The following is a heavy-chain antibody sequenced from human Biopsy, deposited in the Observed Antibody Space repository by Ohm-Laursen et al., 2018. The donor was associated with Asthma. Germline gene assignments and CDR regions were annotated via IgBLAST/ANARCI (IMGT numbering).Heavy chain of an antibody. D-gene: IGHD6-19*01. V-gene: IGHV4-31*02. J-gene: IGHJ4*02. CDR3: ARGGWQVGGFDS. Sequence: SQTLSLTWTVSLASIDTGGSSGGYYWSWIRQTPGKGLEWMGYVYHSGDTYYNPSLKSRLIISLDTSKNQFSLNLSSVTAADTALYFCARGGWQVGGFDSWGRGTLVTVSS. CDR2: VYHSGDT. CDR1: LASIDTGGSSGGYY.